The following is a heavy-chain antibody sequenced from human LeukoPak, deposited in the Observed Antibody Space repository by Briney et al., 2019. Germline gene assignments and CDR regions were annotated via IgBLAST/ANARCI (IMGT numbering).Heavy chain of an antibody. CDR2: IYYTGST. J-gene: IGHJ2*01. CDR1: GGSISSYY. CDR3: ARDYGDYPSWYFDL. D-gene: IGHD4-17*01. Sequence: PSETLSLTCTVSGGSISSYYWSWIRQPPGKGLEWIGYIYYTGSTNYNPSLKSRVTISVDTSKNQFSLKLSSVNVADTAVYYCARDYGDYPSWYFDLWGRGTLVTVSS. V-gene: IGHV4-59*01.